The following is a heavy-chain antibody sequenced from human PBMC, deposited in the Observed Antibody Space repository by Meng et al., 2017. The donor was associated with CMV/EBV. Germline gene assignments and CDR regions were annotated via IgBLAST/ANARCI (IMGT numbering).Heavy chain of an antibody. CDR1: GYTFTSYG. D-gene: IGHD3-3*01. V-gene: IGHV1-18*01. CDR3: ARGGFLEWLTHYYYYGMDV. Sequence: ASVKVSCKASGYTFTSYGISWVRQAPGQGLEWMGWISAYNGNTNYAQKLQGRVTMTTDTSTSTAYMELRSLRSDDTAVYYCARGGFLEWLTHYYYYGMDVWGQGTTVTV. CDR2: ISAYNGNT. J-gene: IGHJ6*02.